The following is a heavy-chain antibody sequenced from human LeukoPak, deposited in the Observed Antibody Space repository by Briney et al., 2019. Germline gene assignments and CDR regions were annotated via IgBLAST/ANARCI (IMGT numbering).Heavy chain of an antibody. CDR3: ARDGTSIVGSLDY. CDR2: IRQDGSEK. J-gene: IGHJ4*02. D-gene: IGHD1-26*01. V-gene: IGHV3-7*05. Sequence: GGFLRLSCAASGFTFRDYWMNWVRQAPGKGLEWVASIRQDGSEKHYVDSVKGRFTISRDNAKNSLYLQMNSLRAGDTAVYYCARDGTSIVGSLDYWGQGTLVTVSS. CDR1: GFTFRDYW.